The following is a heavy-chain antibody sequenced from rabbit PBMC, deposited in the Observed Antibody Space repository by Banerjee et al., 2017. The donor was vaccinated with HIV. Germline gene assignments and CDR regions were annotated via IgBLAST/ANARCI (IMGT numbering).Heavy chain of an antibody. CDR2: IYTASGST. V-gene: IGHV1S45*01. Sequence: QEQLVESGGGLVQPEGSLTLTCKASGFTLSSYFMCWVRQAPGKGLELIGCIYTASGSTYYASWAKGRFTIPKTSSTTVDLQMTSVTAADTATYFCVRDQGDSNAHAFNLWGPGTLV. CDR3: VRDQGDSNAHAFNL. J-gene: IGHJ4*01. CDR1: GFTLSSYF. D-gene: IGHD7-1*01.